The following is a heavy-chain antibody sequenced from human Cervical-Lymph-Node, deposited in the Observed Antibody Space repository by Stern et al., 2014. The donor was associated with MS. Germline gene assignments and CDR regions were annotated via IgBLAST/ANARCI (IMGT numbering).Heavy chain of an antibody. D-gene: IGHD4-11*01. CDR3: ARVHTETSHAFDL. CDR1: GGTFSTYA. V-gene: IGHV1-69*01. J-gene: IGHJ3*01. CDR2: IIPIFGTP. Sequence: QVQLGQSGAAVKKPGSSVKVSCKASGGTFSTYALSWVRQAPGQGLEWMGGIIPIFGTPTYAQKFQGRVTITADESTSTAYMELSSLRSEDAAVYYCARVHTETSHAFDLWGQGTMVTVSS.